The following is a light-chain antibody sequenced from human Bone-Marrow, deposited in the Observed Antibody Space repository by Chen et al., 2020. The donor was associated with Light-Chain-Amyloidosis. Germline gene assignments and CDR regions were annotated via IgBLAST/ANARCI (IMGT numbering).Light chain of an antibody. CDR2: RDT. CDR1: DLPTKY. J-gene: IGLJ2*01. V-gene: IGLV3-25*03. CDR3: QSADSSGTYEVI. Sequence: SYELTQPPSVSVSPGQTARITCSGDDLPTKYAYWYQQKPGQAPVLVIDRDTERPSGISERFSGSSSGTTATLTISGVQAEDEADYLCQSADSSGTYEVIFGGGTKLTVL.